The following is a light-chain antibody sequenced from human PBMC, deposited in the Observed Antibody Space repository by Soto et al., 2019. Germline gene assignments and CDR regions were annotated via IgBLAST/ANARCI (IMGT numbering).Light chain of an antibody. CDR1: SSNIGSNT. CDR3: AAWDDSLNGVV. CDR2: NNN. V-gene: IGLV1-44*01. Sequence: QSVLTQPPSASRTPGQRITISCSGSSSNIGSNTVNWYHQLPGTAPKLLIYNNNQRPSGVPDRFSGSKSGTSASLAISGLQSEDEADYYCAAWDDSLNGVVFGGGTKVTVL. J-gene: IGLJ2*01.